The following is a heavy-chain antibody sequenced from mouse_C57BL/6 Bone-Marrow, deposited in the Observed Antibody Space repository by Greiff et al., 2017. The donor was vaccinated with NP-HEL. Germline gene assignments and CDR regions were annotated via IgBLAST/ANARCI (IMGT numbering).Heavy chain of an antibody. Sequence: VQLQQSGAELVRPGASVKLSCTASGFNIKDDYMHWVKQRPEQGLEWIGWIDPENGDTEYASKFQGKATITADTSSNTAYLQLSSLTSEDTAVYYCTTSYYSNYVGWYFDVWGTGTTVTVSS. CDR3: TTSYYSNYVGWYFDV. V-gene: IGHV14-4*01. J-gene: IGHJ1*03. CDR1: GFNIKDDY. CDR2: IDPENGDT. D-gene: IGHD2-5*01.